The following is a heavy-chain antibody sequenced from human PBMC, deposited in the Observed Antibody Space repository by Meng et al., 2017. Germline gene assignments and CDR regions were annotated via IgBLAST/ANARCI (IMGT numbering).Heavy chain of an antibody. D-gene: IGHD6-19*01. CDR2: IIPIFGTA. CDR3: ARDESYIAVAGPNGFDP. Sequence: QVQVVQAGAEVKKPGSAVKVSGKASGGTFSSYAISWVRQAPGQGLEWMGGIIPIFGTANYAQKFQGRVTITADESTSTAYMELSSLRSEDTAVYYCARDESYIAVAGPNGFDPWGQGTLVTGSS. J-gene: IGHJ5*02. V-gene: IGHV1-69*01. CDR1: GGTFSSYA.